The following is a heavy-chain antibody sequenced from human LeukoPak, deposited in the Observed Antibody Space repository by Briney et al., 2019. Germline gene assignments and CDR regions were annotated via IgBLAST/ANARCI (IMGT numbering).Heavy chain of an antibody. CDR2: IYHSGST. CDR3: ARGIVVVVAATGGNWFDP. J-gene: IGHJ5*02. CDR1: GGSISSGGYY. D-gene: IGHD2-15*01. V-gene: IGHV4-30-2*01. Sequence: SETLSLTCTVSGGSISSGGYYWSWIRQHPGKGLEWIGYIYHSGSTYYNPSLKSRVTISVDRSKNQFSLKLSSVTAADTAVYYCARGIVVVVAATGGNWFDPWGQGTLVTVSS.